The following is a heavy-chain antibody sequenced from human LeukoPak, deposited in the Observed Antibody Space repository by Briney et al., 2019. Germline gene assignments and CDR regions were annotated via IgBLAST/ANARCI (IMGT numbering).Heavy chain of an antibody. D-gene: IGHD5-12*01. CDR1: GFIVSTKY. Sequence: GGSLRLSCAVSGFIVSTKYMNWVRQAPGKGLEWVSVLYTSGTTYYADSVKGRFSISRDSSDNTLYLQMNSLRVEDTGVYYCARERSTSGYYLAYWGQGTLVTVSS. V-gene: IGHV3-66*01. J-gene: IGHJ4*02. CDR3: ARERSTSGYYLAY. CDR2: LYTSGTT.